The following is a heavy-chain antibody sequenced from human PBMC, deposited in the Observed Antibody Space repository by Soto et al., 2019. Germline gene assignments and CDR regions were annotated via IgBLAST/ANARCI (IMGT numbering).Heavy chain of an antibody. J-gene: IGHJ4*02. D-gene: IGHD1-26*01. CDR3: ARVGGVGATALDY. V-gene: IGHV4-31*03. CDR2: IYYSGST. Sequence: SETLSLTCTVSGHSISSGGYYWSWIRQHPGKGLEWIGYIYYSGSTYYNPSLKSRVTISVDTSKNQFSLKLSSVTAADTAVYYCARVGGVGATALDYLVQGTLVT. CDR1: GHSISSGGYY.